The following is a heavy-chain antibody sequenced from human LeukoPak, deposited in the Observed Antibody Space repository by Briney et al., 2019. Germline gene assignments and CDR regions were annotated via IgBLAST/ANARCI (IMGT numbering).Heavy chain of an antibody. J-gene: IGHJ6*02. V-gene: IGHV3-23*01. Sequence: PGGSLRLSCAASGFSFSSYAMTWVRQAQGKGLEWVSAISRSGGSTYYADSVKGRFTISRDNSKNTLYLQMNSLRAEDTAVYYCATPLHYGNNLGYYGMDVWGQGITVTVSS. CDR1: GFSFSSYA. CDR2: ISRSGGST. D-gene: IGHD4-11*01. CDR3: ATPLHYGNNLGYYGMDV.